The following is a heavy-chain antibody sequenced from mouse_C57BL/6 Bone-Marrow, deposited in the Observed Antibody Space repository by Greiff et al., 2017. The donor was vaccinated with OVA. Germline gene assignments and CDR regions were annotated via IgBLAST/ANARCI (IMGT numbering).Heavy chain of an antibody. CDR3: ARRETAQATWFAY. CDR2: IHPNSGST. J-gene: IGHJ3*01. D-gene: IGHD3-2*02. V-gene: IGHV1-64*01. Sequence: QVQLKESGAELVKPGASVKLSCKASGYTFTSYWMHWVKQRPGQGLEWIGMIHPNSGSTNYNEKFKSKATLTVDKSSSTAYMQLSSLTSEDSAVYYCARRETAQATWFAYWGQGTLVTVSA. CDR1: GYTFTSYW.